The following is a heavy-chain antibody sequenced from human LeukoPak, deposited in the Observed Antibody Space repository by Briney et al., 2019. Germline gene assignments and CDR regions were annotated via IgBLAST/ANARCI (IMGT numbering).Heavy chain of an antibody. V-gene: IGHV4-61*08. CDR1: GGSISSGGYY. Sequence: SETLSLTCTVSGGSISSGGYYWSWIRQPPGKGLEWIGYIYYSGSTNYNPSLKSRVTISVDTSKNQFSLKLSSVTAADTAVYYCARLSSSWYQVDYWGQGTLVTVSS. CDR2: IYYSGST. CDR3: ARLSSSWYQVDY. J-gene: IGHJ4*02. D-gene: IGHD6-13*01.